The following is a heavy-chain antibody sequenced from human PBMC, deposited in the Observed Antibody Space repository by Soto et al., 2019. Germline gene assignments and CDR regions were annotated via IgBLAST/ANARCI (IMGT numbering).Heavy chain of an antibody. CDR1: GGSFSGYY. D-gene: IGHD4-17*01. CDR3: ARTRRTETTFYYSSYTDV. J-gene: IGHJ6*03. Sequence: LETLSLTCAVYGGSFSGYYWSWIRQPQGKGLEWIGEINHSGRINYNPSLKSRVTISLDTSKNQFSLKLSSVTAADTAVYYCARTRRTETTFYYSSYTDVWGKGTTVTVSS. CDR2: INHSGRI. V-gene: IGHV4-34*01.